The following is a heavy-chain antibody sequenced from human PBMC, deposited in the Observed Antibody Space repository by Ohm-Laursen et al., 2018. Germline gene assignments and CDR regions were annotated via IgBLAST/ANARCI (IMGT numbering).Heavy chain of an antibody. CDR3: ATYSASWYYFDY. D-gene: IGHD2-2*01. V-gene: IGHV4-61*01. CDR1: GGSVSSGSYY. Sequence: SETLSLTCTVSGGSVSSGSYYWSWIRQPPGKGLEWVGYMYYSGKTKYNPSLKSRVTISVDRSKNQFSLKLSSVTAADTAVYYCATYSASWYYFDYWGQGTLVTVSS. J-gene: IGHJ4*02. CDR2: MYYSGKT.